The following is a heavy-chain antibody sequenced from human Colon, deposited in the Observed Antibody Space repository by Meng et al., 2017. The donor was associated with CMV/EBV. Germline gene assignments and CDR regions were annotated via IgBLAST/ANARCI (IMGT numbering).Heavy chain of an antibody. J-gene: IGHJ5*02. CDR2: IKYTGRT. V-gene: IGHV4-39*01. CDR1: GDSIKSDIYY. Sequence: SETLSLTCTVSGDSIKSDIYYWDWIRQPPGKGLEWIGNIKYTGRTFYSPSLRGRLTISVDTSSNEFSLKLSSVTAADTAVYYCARHRSDPESDPFDPWGQGILVTVSS. CDR3: ARHRSDPESDPFDP. D-gene: IGHD2/OR15-2a*01.